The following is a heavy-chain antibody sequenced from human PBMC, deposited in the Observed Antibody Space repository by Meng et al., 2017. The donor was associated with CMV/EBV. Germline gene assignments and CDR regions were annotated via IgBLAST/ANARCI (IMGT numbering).Heavy chain of an antibody. CDR2: INHSGST. Sequence: GSLSLTCAVYGGSFSGYYWSWIRQPPGKGLEWIGEINHSGSTNYNPSLKSRVTISVDTSKNQFSLKLSSVTAADTAVYYCARRRLSITIFGVVIIGAHTSWFDPWGQGTLVTVSS. CDR3: ARRRLSITIFGVVIIGAHTSWFDP. J-gene: IGHJ5*02. V-gene: IGHV4-34*01. CDR1: GGSFSGYY. D-gene: IGHD3-3*01.